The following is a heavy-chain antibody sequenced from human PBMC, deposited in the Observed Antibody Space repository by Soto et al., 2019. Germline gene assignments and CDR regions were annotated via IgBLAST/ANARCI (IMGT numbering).Heavy chain of an antibody. D-gene: IGHD3-3*01. J-gene: IGHJ5*02. Sequence: VSLKVCLKTSGYSLTGYYRRCGLLAPGQGLEWMGWINPNSGGTKDAQKFQGRVTMTRDTSISTAYMEMSSLRSDDTAVYYCVRDDFWSGYFRLGDSWGQGILVTVS. CDR3: VRDDFWSGYFRLGDS. CDR1: GYSLTGYY. V-gene: IGHV1-2*02. CDR2: INPNSGGT.